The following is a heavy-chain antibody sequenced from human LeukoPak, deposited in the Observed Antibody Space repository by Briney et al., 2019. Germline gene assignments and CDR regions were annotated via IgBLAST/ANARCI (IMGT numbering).Heavy chain of an antibody. J-gene: IGHJ5*02. CDR1: GFTFSSYA. D-gene: IGHD2-2*01. CDR2: IKSKTDGGTT. Sequence: GGSLRLSCAASGFTFSSYAMSWVRQAPGKGLEWVGRIKSKTDGGTTDYAAPVKGRFTISRDDSKNTLYLQMNSLKTEDTAVYYCTIRHCSNTNCPPPWGQGTLVTVSS. CDR3: TIRHCSNTNCPPP. V-gene: IGHV3-15*01.